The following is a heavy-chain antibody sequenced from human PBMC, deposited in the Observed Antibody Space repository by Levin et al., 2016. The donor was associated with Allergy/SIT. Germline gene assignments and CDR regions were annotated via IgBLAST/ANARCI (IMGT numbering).Heavy chain of an antibody. V-gene: IGHV5-51*01. CDR1: GYSFTSYW. Sequence: KVSCKGSGYSFTSYWLAWVRQMPGKGLEWMGIIYPGDSDTRYSPSFQGQVTISADKSISTAYLQWSSLKASDTAMYYCARLYRDGYNYYYYFAMDVWGQGTTVTVSS. J-gene: IGHJ6*02. D-gene: IGHD5-24*01. CDR2: IYPGDSDT. CDR3: ARLYRDGYNYYYYFAMDV.